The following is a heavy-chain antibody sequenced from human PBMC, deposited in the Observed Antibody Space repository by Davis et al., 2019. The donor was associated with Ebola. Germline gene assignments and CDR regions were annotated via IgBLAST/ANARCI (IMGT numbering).Heavy chain of an antibody. V-gene: IGHV3-9*01. D-gene: IGHD2-8*01. CDR1: GFTFNNYA. J-gene: IGHJ6*02. Sequence: SLNLSCAASGFTFNNYAMHWVRQAPGKGLEWVSGISWNSISIGYADSVKGRFTISRDNANHSLYLQMNSLRPEDTAVYYCGKGQWSAPYRYYGMDVWGQGTTVTVSS. CDR3: GKGQWSAPYRYYGMDV. CDR2: ISWNSISI.